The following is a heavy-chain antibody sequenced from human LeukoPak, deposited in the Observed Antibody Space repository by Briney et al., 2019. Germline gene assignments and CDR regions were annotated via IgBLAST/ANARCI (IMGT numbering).Heavy chain of an antibody. CDR1: GFTFSSYA. CDR2: ISYDGSNK. J-gene: IGHJ6*04. CDR3: ARDLVDYGGITMARGVILDYYYYGMDV. Sequence: GRSLRLSCAASGFTFSSYAMHWVRQAPGKGLEWVAVISYDGSNKYYADSVKGRFTISRDNSKNTLYLQMNSLRAEDTAVYYCARDLVDYGGITMARGVILDYYYYGMDVWGKGTTVTVSS. D-gene: IGHD3-10*01. V-gene: IGHV3-30*04.